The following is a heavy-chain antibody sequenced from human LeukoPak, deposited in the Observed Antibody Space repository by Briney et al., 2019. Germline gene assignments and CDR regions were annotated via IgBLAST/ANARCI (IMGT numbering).Heavy chain of an antibody. Sequence: ASVKVSCKVSGYTLTELSMHWVRQAPGKGLEWMGGFDPEDGETIYAQKFQGRVTMTTDTSTSTAYMELRSLRSDDTAVYYCAKDLEPYYYGSGRRAPPGYFDYWGQGTLVTVSS. CDR1: GYTLTELS. J-gene: IGHJ4*02. CDR2: FDPEDGET. CDR3: AKDLEPYYYGSGRRAPPGYFDY. V-gene: IGHV1-24*01. D-gene: IGHD3-10*01.